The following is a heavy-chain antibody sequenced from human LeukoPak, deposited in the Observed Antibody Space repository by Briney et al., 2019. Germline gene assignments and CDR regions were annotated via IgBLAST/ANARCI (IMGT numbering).Heavy chain of an antibody. J-gene: IGHJ4*02. CDR2: INHSGST. CDR3: ARLHSPVPHY. D-gene: IGHD1-14*01. CDR1: GGSFSGYY. Sequence: SETLSLTCAVYGGSFSGYYWSWIRQPPGKGLEWIGEINHSGSTNYNPSLKSRVTISVDTSKNQFSLKLSSVTAANTAVYYCARLHSPVPHYWGQGTLVTVSS. V-gene: IGHV4-34*01.